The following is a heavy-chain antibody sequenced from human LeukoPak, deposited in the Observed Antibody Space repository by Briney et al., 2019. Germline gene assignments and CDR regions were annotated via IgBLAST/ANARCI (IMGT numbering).Heavy chain of an antibody. Sequence: GGSLRLSCAASGFTFSSHWMSWVRQAPGKGLEWVANIKQDGSEKYYVDSVKGRFTISRDNAKNSLYLQMNSLRAEDTAVYYCVRDGGVSGYDLLDYWGQGTLVTVSS. CDR2: IKQDGSEK. J-gene: IGHJ4*02. V-gene: IGHV3-7*01. CDR3: VRDGGVSGYDLLDY. D-gene: IGHD5-12*01. CDR1: GFTFSSHW.